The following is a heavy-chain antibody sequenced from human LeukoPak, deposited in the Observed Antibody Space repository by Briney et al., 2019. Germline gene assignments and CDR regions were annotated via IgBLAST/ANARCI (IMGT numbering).Heavy chain of an antibody. Sequence: GGSLRLSCAASGFTFSSYTMNWVRQAPGKGLEWVSIISSGSSYIHYVDSVKGRFTISRDNAKNSLYLQMNSLKTEDTAVYYCTRMADYWGQGTLVTVSS. J-gene: IGHJ4*02. CDR3: TRMADY. CDR1: GFTFSSYT. D-gene: IGHD5-24*01. V-gene: IGHV3-21*04. CDR2: ISSGSSYI.